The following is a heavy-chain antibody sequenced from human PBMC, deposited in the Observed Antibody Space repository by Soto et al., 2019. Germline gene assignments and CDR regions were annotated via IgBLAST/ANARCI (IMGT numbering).Heavy chain of an antibody. D-gene: IGHD3-9*01. Sequence: VKXSCNASGYTFTSYDINWVRQATGQGLEWMGWMNPNSGNTGYAQKFQGRVTMTRNTSISTAYMELSSLRSEDTAVYYCARASYFDWSQDYWGQGTLVTVSS. CDR1: GYTFTSYD. CDR2: MNPNSGNT. CDR3: ARASYFDWSQDY. J-gene: IGHJ4*02. V-gene: IGHV1-8*01.